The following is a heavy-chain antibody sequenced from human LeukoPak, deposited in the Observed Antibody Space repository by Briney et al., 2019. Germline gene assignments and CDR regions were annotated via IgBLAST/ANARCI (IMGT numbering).Heavy chain of an antibody. CDR2: LYTSGST. CDR1: GFTFSSYS. V-gene: IGHV4-4*07. Sequence: PGGSLRLSCAASGFTFSSYSMNWIRQPAGKGLEWIGRLYTSGSTNYNPSLKSRVTMSVDTSKNQFSLKLTSVTAADTAVYYCASGSGSYSHWFDPWGQGILVTVSS. CDR3: ASGSGSYSHWFDP. J-gene: IGHJ5*02. D-gene: IGHD3-10*01.